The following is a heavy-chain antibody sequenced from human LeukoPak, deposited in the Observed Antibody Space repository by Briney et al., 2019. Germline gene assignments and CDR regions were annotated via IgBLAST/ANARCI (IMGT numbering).Heavy chain of an antibody. CDR3: AKRTTVTKGYFDF. D-gene: IGHD4-17*01. Sequence: GGSLRLSCAASGFTFRSNYMSWVRQAPGKGLEWVSVIYSGGSTYYADSVKGRFTISRDNSKNTLYLQMNSLRADDTAVYFCAKRTTVTKGYFDFWGQGTLVTVSS. J-gene: IGHJ4*02. V-gene: IGHV3-66*01. CDR2: IYSGGST. CDR1: GFTFRSNY.